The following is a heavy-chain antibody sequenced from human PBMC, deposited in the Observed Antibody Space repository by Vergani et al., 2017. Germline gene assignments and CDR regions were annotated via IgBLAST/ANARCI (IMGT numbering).Heavy chain of an antibody. Sequence: EVQLLESGGGLVQPGGSLRLSCAASGFTFSSYAMSWVRQAPGKGLEWVSAIRGSGGSTYYADSVKGRFTISRDNSKNTLYLQMNSLRAEDTAVYYCAKDSGPLWWESYWYFDLWGRGTLVTVSS. J-gene: IGHJ2*01. D-gene: IGHD2-21*01. V-gene: IGHV3-23*01. CDR3: AKDSGPLWWESYWYFDL. CDR2: IRGSGGST. CDR1: GFTFSSYA.